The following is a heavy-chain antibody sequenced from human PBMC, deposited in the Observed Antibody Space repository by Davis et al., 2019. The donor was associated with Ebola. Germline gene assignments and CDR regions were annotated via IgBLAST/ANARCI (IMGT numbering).Heavy chain of an antibody. CDR2: TYYRSKWYN. J-gene: IGHJ4*02. CDR3: AREGYCSGGSCYALLVY. D-gene: IGHD2-15*01. CDR1: GDSVSSNSAA. Sequence: SQTLSLTCAISGDSVSSNSAAWNWIRQSPSRGLEWLGRTYYRSKWYNDYAVSVKSRITINPDTSKNQFSLQLNSVTPEDTAVYYCAREGYCSGGSCYALLVYWGQGTLVTVSS. V-gene: IGHV6-1*01.